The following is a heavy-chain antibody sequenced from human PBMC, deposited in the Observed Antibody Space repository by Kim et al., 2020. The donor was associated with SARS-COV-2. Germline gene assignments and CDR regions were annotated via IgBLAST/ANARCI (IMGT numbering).Heavy chain of an antibody. J-gene: IGHJ4*02. CDR1: GFTFSSYA. D-gene: IGHD3-3*01. CDR2: IYSGGSST. V-gene: IGHV3-23*03. CDR3: AKTRAPYYDFWSGYSAASYKTYYFDY. Sequence: GGSLRLSCAASGFTFSSYAMSWVRQAPGKGLEWVSVIYSGGSSTYYADSVKGRFTISRDNSKNTLYLQMNSLRAEDTAVYYCAKTRAPYYDFWSGYSAASYKTYYFDYWGQGTLVTVSS.